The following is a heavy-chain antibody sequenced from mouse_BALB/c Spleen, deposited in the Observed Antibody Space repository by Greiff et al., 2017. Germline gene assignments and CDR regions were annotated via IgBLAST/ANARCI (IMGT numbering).Heavy chain of an antibody. Sequence: EVQLVESGGGLVKPGGSLKLSCAASGFAFSSYDMSWVRQTPEKRLEWVAYISSGGGSTYYPDTVKGRFTISRDNAKNTLYLQMSSLKSEDTAMYYCARRGNYDYWGQGTTLTVSS. CDR3: ARRGNYDY. V-gene: IGHV5-12-1*01. CDR2: ISSGGGST. J-gene: IGHJ2*01. CDR1: GFAFSSYD. D-gene: IGHD2-1*01.